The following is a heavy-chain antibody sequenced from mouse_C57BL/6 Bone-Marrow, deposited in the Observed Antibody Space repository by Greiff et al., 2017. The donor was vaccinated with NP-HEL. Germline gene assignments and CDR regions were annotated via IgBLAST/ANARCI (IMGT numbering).Heavy chain of an antibody. D-gene: IGHD2-4*01. CDR2: IDPENGDT. CDR3: TSPIYYDYYYYAMDY. CDR1: GFNIKDDY. V-gene: IGHV14-4*01. J-gene: IGHJ4*01. Sequence: VQLQQSGAELVRPGASVKLSCTASGFNIKDDYMHWVKQRPEQGLEWIGWIDPENGDTESASKFPGKATITADTSSNTAYLQLSSLTSEDTAVYYCTSPIYYDYYYYAMDYWGQGTSVTVSS.